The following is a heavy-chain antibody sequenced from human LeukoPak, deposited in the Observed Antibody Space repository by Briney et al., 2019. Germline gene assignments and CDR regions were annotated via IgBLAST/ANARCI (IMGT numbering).Heavy chain of an antibody. D-gene: IGHD3-22*01. CDR1: GYTFTGYY. CDR3: AREAYYYDSSGYYYGY. V-gene: IGHV1-46*01. J-gene: IGHJ4*02. CDR2: INPSGGST. Sequence: ASVKVSCKASGYTFTGYYMHWVRQAPGQGLEWMGIINPSGGSTSYAQKFQGRVTMTRDTSTSTVYMELSSLRSEDTAVYYCAREAYYYDSSGYYYGYWGQGTLVTVSS.